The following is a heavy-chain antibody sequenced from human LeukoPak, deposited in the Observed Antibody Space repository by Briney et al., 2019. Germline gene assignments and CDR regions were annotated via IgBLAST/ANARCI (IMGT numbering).Heavy chain of an antibody. CDR3: ARDSSGGWPEYYYYYGMDV. CDR1: GFTFSSYA. Sequence: SGRSLRLSCAASGFTFSSYAMHWVRQAPGKGLEWVAVISYDGSNKYYADSVKGRFTISRDNSKNTLYLQMNSLRAEDTAVYYCARDSSGGWPEYYYYYGMDVWGQGTTVTVSS. CDR2: ISYDGSNK. J-gene: IGHJ6*02. D-gene: IGHD6-19*01. V-gene: IGHV3-30-3*01.